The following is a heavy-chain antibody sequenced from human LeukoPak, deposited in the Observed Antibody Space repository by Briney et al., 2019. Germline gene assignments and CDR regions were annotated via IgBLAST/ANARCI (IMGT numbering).Heavy chain of an antibody. CDR2: IYSRGST. Sequence: PSETLSLTCTVSGGSISSYYWSWIRQPPGKGLEWIGCIYSRGSTNYNSSLKTRVTISVDTSKNQFSLKVSSVAVADTAVYYCVGHDFWTGPDYWGQGTLVTASS. CDR3: VGHDFWTGPDY. V-gene: IGHV4-4*09. CDR1: GGSISSYY. D-gene: IGHD3/OR15-3a*01. J-gene: IGHJ4*02.